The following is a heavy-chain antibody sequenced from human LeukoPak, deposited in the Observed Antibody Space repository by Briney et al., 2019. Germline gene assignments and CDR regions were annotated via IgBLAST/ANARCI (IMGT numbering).Heavy chain of an antibody. Sequence: PGRSLRLSCAASGFTFDDYAMHWVRQAPGKGLEWVSGISWNSGSIGYADSVKGRFTISRDNAKNSLYLQMNSLRAEDTALYYCAKDFFGTTVTTVGAFDIWGQGTMVTVSS. D-gene: IGHD4-17*01. J-gene: IGHJ3*02. V-gene: IGHV3-9*01. CDR1: GFTFDDYA. CDR3: AKDFFGTTVTTVGAFDI. CDR2: ISWNSGSI.